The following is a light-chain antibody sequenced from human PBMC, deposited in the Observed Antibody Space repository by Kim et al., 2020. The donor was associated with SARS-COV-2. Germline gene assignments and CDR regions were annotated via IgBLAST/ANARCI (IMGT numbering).Light chain of an antibody. CDR1: SDDIGAYNS. V-gene: IGLV2-14*03. Sequence: QAVVTQPASVSGSPGQSITISCTGTSDDIGAYNSVSWYQQHPGRAPRLMIYDVHKRAAGVSDRFSGSKSGNTASLAISGLQTDDEAEYICSSYSGSNLLRFGGGTQLTVL. J-gene: IGLJ2*01. CDR2: DVH. CDR3: SSYSGSNLLR.